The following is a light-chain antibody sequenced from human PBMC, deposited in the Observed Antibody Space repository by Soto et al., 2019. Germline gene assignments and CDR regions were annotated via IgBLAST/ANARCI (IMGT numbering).Light chain of an antibody. J-gene: IGKJ2*01. Sequence: EIVMTQSPATLSVSPGERATLSCRASQSVSSNLAWYQQKPGQAPRLLIYGASTRATGITARFSGSGSGTELTLNISSLKSEDFAVYYCNQSHNWPYTFGQGTKLEIK. CDR2: GAS. CDR3: NQSHNWPYT. V-gene: IGKV3-15*01. CDR1: QSVSSN.